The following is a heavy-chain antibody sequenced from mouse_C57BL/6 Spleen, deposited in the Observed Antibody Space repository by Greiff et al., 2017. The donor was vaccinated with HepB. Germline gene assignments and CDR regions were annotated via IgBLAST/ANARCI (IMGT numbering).Heavy chain of an antibody. V-gene: IGHV14-2*01. D-gene: IGHD2-3*01. Sequence: EVQLQQSGAELVKPGASVKLSCTASGFNIKDYYMHWVKQRTEQGLEWIGRIDPEDGATKYAPKIQGKATITSDTSSNTASLQLSSLTSEDTAIYDWADDDGKEDAIDYLGQGTSVTVPS. CDR1: GFNIKDYY. CDR3: ADDDGKEDAIDY. J-gene: IGHJ4*01. CDR2: IDPEDGAT.